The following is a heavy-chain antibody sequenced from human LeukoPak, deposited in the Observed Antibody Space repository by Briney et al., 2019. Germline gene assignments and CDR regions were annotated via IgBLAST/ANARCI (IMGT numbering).Heavy chain of an antibody. V-gene: IGHV3-30*18. CDR1: GFTFSSYG. CDR3: AKDVIPSVLWNWFDP. J-gene: IGHJ5*02. Sequence: GGSLRLSCAASGFTFSSYGMHWVRQAPGKGLEWVAVISYDGSNKYYADSVKGRFTISRDNSKNTLYLQMNSLRAEDTAVYYCAKDVIPSVLWNWFDPWGQGTLVTVSS. CDR2: ISYDGSNK. D-gene: IGHD2-21*01.